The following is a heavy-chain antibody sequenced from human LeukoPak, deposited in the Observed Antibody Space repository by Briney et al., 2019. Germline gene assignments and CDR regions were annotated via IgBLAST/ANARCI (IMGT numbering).Heavy chain of an antibody. V-gene: IGHV5-51*01. CDR3: ASGGYGTFDS. Sequence: GESLKISCQVSGYTFINYWIDWVRQMPGKGLEWMGIIYPGDSDTRYSPSFHGQVIISADKSISTAYLQWNSLKASDTAMYYCASGGYGTFDSWGQGTLVTVSS. CDR2: IYPGDSDT. D-gene: IGHD5-12*01. J-gene: IGHJ4*02. CDR1: GYTFINYW.